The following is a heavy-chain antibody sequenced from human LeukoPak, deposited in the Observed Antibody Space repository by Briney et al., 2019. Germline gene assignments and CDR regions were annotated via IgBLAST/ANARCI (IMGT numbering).Heavy chain of an antibody. CDR2: ISAYTGDT. V-gene: IGHV1-18*01. CDR3: ARDPSNTSGRYAYFDY. CDR1: GFTFNRYG. D-gene: IGHD6-19*01. J-gene: IGHJ4*02. Sequence: ASVKVSCKASGFTFNRYGISWVRQAPGQGLEWMGWISAYTGDTNYAQKFQGRVTMTTDTSTSAAYMELRSLISDDTAVYYCARDPSNTSGRYAYFDYWGQGTLVTVSS.